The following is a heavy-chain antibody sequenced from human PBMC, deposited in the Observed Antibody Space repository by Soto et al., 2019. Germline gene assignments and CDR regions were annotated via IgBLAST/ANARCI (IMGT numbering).Heavy chain of an antibody. CDR3: VTAAIPGHQVEGQPPTSQTLDY. D-gene: IGHD1-1*01. V-gene: IGHV4-34*01. J-gene: IGHJ4*02. CDR2: INRNGRA. Sequence: QVQLQQWGAGLLKPSETLSLTCAVYGESFSGQYWSWIRQPPGEGLEWIGEINRNGRANYNPSLKSRVALSVDTAKTQCSLKMSSMTAPYTAVYYCVTAAIPGHQVEGQPPTSQTLDYWGQGILVTVSS. CDR1: GESFSGQY.